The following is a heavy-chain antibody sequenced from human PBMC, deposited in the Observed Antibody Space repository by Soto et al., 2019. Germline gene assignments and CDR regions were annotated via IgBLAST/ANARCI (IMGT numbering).Heavy chain of an antibody. D-gene: IGHD1-26*01. Sequence: LRLSCAASGFTFSSYWMTWVRQAPGKGLEWVANIKQDGSEKYYVDSVRGRFTMSRDNAKNSLYLQMNSLRAEDTAVYYCARVVGATQMDFDYWGQGTLVTVSS. CDR3: ARVVGATQMDFDY. V-gene: IGHV3-7*01. CDR2: IKQDGSEK. J-gene: IGHJ4*02. CDR1: GFTFSSYW.